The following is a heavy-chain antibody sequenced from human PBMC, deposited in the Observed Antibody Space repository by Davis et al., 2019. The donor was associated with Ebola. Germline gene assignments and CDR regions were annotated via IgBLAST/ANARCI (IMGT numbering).Heavy chain of an antibody. J-gene: IGHJ3*02. V-gene: IGHV3-48*01. CDR3: ARVHGGYENNVFDI. D-gene: IGHD3-16*01. CDR1: GFTFSLYS. Sequence: PGGSLRLSCAASGFTFSLYSMNWVRQAPGKGLEWISYISTSSTTTYYADSVKGRFTISRDNGKNSLYLQMNSLRAEDTAVYYCARVHGGYENNVFDIWGQGTMVTVSS. CDR2: ISTSSTTT.